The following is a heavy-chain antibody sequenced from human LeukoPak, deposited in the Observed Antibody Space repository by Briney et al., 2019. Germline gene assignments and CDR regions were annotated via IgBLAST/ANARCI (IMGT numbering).Heavy chain of an antibody. CDR3: AREGADKCSSTSCYPWGYYYYGMDV. D-gene: IGHD2-2*01. CDR2: ISSSGSTI. Sequence: GGSLKLSCTASGFTFSSYEMNWVRQAPGQGLEWVSCISSSGSTIYYADSVKGRFTFSTGNAKNSLYLQMNSLRAEDTAVYYCAREGADKCSSTSCYPWGYYYYGMDVWGKGTTVTVSS. V-gene: IGHV3-48*03. CDR1: GFTFSSYE. J-gene: IGHJ6*04.